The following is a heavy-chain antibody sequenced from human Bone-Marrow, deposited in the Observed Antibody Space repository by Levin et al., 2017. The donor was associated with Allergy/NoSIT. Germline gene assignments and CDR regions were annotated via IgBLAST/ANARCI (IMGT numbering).Heavy chain of an antibody. J-gene: IGHJ4*02. Sequence: GASVKVSCRASGGTFSTYTISWVRQAPGQGLEWMGRIIPIVGVTNYAQKFQGRVTISADKSTSTAYMELSSLKSDDTAVYYCAREIPPGLRSPGFDYWGQGTLVSVSS. CDR1: GGTFSTYT. D-gene: IGHD4-17*01. CDR2: IIPIVGVT. V-gene: IGHV1-69*04. CDR3: AREIPPGLRSPGFDY.